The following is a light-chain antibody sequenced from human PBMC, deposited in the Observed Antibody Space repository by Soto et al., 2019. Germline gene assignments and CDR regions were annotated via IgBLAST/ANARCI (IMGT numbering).Light chain of an antibody. CDR3: QQYNSWPPYT. CDR2: GAS. CDR1: QSISSN. V-gene: IGKV3-15*01. J-gene: IGKJ2*01. Sequence: EIVMTQSPATLSVSPGERATLSCRASQSISSNLAWYQQKPGQAPRLLIYGASTTATGIPARFSGSGSGTEFTLTISVLQSEDSAVYYCQQYNSWPPYTFGQGTKLEIK.